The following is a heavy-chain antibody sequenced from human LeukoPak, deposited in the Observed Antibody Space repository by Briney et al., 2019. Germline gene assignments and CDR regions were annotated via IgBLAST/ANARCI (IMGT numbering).Heavy chain of an antibody. CDR2: IYYNGST. V-gene: IGHV4-59*01. Sequence: SETLSLTCTVSGGSISSYYWSWIRQPPGKGLEWIGYIYYNGSTNYNPSLKSRVTISVDMSKNQFSLKLSSGTAADTAVYYCARDRGYSGYDRDDAFDIWGQGTMVTVSS. CDR3: ARDRGYSGYDRDDAFDI. CDR1: GGSISSYY. D-gene: IGHD5-12*01. J-gene: IGHJ3*02.